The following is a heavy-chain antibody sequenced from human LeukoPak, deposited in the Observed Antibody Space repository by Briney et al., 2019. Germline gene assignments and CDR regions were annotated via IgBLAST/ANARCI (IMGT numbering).Heavy chain of an antibody. CDR2: IWYDGSNK. CDR3: ARDGQYQLLLHYYYYGMDV. D-gene: IGHD2-2*01. J-gene: IGHJ6*02. CDR1: GFTFSTYG. Sequence: PGRSLRLSCAASGFTFSTYGMHWVRQAPGRGLEWVALIWYDGSNKYYADSVKGRFTISRDNSKNTLYLQMNSLRAEDTAVYYCARDGQYQLLLHYYYYGMDVWGQGTTVTVSS. V-gene: IGHV3-33*01.